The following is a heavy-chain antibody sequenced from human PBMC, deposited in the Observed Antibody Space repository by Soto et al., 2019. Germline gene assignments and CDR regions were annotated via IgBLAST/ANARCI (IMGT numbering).Heavy chain of an antibody. V-gene: IGHV1-46*03. Sequence: GASVKVSCKTSGYTFTSYYMHWVRQAPGQGLEWMGKINPNGGSANYAQKFQGRVTMTRDTSTRTVYMELSSLRSEDTAVYYCAGDGYKWRDTSYSYYAMDVWGQGTTVTVSS. CDR3: AGDGYKWRDTSYSYYAMDV. D-gene: IGHD1-1*01. J-gene: IGHJ6*02. CDR1: GYTFTSYY. CDR2: INPNGGSA.